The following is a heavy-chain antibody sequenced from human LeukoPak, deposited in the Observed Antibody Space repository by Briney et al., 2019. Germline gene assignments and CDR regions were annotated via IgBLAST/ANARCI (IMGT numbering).Heavy chain of an antibody. CDR3: AREAVVPAAIVGPFDY. D-gene: IGHD2-2*01. J-gene: IGHJ4*02. V-gene: IGHV4-59*01. CDR1: GGSTSSYY. Sequence: SETLSPTCTVSGGSTSSYYWSWIRQPPGKGLEWIGYIYYSGSTNYNPSLKSRVTISVDTSKNQFSLKLSSVTAADTAVYYCAREAVVPAAIVGPFDYWGQGTLVTVSS. CDR2: IYYSGST.